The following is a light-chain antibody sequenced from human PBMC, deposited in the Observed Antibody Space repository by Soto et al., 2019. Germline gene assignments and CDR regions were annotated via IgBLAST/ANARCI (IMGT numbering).Light chain of an antibody. V-gene: IGKV1-39*01. CDR1: QSISNY. CDR2: AAS. J-gene: IGKJ1*01. CDR3: QQSYSTPRT. Sequence: DIPMTQSPSSLSASVGDRVTITCRASQSISNYLNWYQQKPGKAPKLLMYAASSLQSGVPSRFSGSGSGTDFTLTISSLQPEDFATYYCQQSYSTPRTFGQGTKVEI.